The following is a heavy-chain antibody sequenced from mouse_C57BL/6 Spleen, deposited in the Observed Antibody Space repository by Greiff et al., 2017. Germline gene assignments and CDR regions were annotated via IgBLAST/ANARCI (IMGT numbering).Heavy chain of an antibody. Sequence: EVQLVESGGGLVKPGGSLKLSCAASGFTFSDYGMHWVRQAPEKGLEWVAYISSGSSTIYYADTVKGRFTIARDNAKNTRFLQMTSLRSEDTAMYYCARIYYYGSTPWYFDVWGTGTTVTVSS. CDR2: ISSGSSTI. J-gene: IGHJ1*03. V-gene: IGHV5-17*01. CDR1: GFTFSDYG. D-gene: IGHD1-1*01. CDR3: ARIYYYGSTPWYFDV.